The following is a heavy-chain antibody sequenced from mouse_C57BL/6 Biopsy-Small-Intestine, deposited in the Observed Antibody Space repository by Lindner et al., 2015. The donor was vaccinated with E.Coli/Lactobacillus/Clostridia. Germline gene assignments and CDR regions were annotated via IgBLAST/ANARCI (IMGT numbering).Heavy chain of an antibody. CDR3: ARALLGYVSRWYDYFDA. Sequence: SVKVSCKASGGIFSSYTISWVRQAPGQGLEWMGGIIPIFGTTNYAQKFQGRVTITADESTSTAYMELSNLRSEDTAVYYCARALLGYVSRWYDYFDAWGQGTLVIVSS. D-gene: IGHD2-1*01. J-gene: IGHJ1*01. V-gene: IGHV1-53*01. CDR1: GGIFSSYT. CDR2: IIPIFGTT.